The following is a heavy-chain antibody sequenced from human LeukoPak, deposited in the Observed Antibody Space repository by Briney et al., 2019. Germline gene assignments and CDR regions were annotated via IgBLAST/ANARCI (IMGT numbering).Heavy chain of an antibody. J-gene: IGHJ4*02. CDR3: AKGLYSSGWYYFDY. V-gene: IGHV3-23*01. D-gene: IGHD6-19*01. CDR1: GLTFSSYS. Sequence: GGSLRLSCAASGLTFSSYSTNWVRQAPGKGLEWVSAISGSGGSTYYADSVKGRFTISRDNSKNTLYLQMNSLRAEDTAVYYCAKGLYSSGWYYFDYWGQGTLVTVSS. CDR2: ISGSGGST.